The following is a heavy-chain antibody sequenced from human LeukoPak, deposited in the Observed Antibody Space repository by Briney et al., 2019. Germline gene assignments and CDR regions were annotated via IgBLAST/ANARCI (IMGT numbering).Heavy chain of an antibody. V-gene: IGHV3-23*01. CDR2: ISGSGGST. CDR1: GFTFSSYA. J-gene: IGHJ4*02. CDR3: AKDTRYGSGSYPFDY. D-gene: IGHD3-10*01. Sequence: GGSLRLSCAASGFTFSSYAMSWVRQAPGKGLEWVSAISGSGGSTYYADSVKGRFTISRDNSKNTLYLQMNSLRAEDTAVYYCAKDTRYGSGSYPFDYWGQGTLVTVSS.